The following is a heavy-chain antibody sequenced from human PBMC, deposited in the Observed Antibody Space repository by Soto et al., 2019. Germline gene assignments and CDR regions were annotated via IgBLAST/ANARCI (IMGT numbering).Heavy chain of an antibody. Sequence: SETLSLTCTVSGDSISSNNNYWSWIRHPPGGGLEWIGFISYSGTTSYSPSLKSRVAISLDTSKNQFSLSLSSVTAADTAVYYCARGRGYSYGLRPSGQGTLVT. CDR3: ARGRGYSYGLRP. V-gene: IGHV4-30-4*01. CDR2: ISYSGTT. CDR1: GDSISSNNNY. J-gene: IGHJ5*02. D-gene: IGHD5-18*01.